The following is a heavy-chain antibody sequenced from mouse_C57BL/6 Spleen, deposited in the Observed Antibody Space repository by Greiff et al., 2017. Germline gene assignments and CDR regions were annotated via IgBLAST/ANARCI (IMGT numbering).Heavy chain of an antibody. D-gene: IGHD2-4*01. CDR1: GFTFSDYG. V-gene: IGHV5-17*01. CDR3: VYDYDVLFAY. J-gene: IGHJ3*01. CDR2: ISSGSSTI. Sequence: VQLKESGGGLVKPGGSLKLSCAASGFTFSDYGMHWVRQAPEKGLEWVAYISSGSSTIYYADTVKGRFTISRDNAKNTLFLQMTSLRSEDTAMYYCVYDYDVLFAYWGQGTLVTVSA.